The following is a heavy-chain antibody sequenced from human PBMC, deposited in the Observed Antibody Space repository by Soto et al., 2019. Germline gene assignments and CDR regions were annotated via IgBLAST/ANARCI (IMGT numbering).Heavy chain of an antibody. J-gene: IGHJ5*02. CDR3: ARDRRTWFDP. CDR2: INPSTGGT. V-gene: IGHV1-46*01. Sequence: GASVKVSCKTSGYTFSSYFLHWVRQAPGQGLEWVGIINPSTGGTTYAQKLQGRVTMTTDTSTSTAYMELRSLRSDDTAVYYCARDRRTWFDPWGQGTLVTVSS. CDR1: GYTFSSYF.